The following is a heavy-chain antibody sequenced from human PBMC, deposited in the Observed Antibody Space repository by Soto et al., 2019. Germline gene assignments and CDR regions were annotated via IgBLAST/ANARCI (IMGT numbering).Heavy chain of an antibody. V-gene: IGHV4-31*03. J-gene: IGHJ4*02. Sequence: QVQLQESGPGLVKPSQTLSLTCTVSGGSISSGGYYWSWIRQHPGKGLEWIGYIYYSGSTYYNPSLRSRVTLSVGTSKSQFSLKLSSVTAADTAVYYCAGIYSGSPGGTLRYWGQGTLVTVSS. CDR1: GGSISSGGYY. CDR2: IYYSGST. D-gene: IGHD1-26*01. CDR3: AGIYSGSPGGTLRY.